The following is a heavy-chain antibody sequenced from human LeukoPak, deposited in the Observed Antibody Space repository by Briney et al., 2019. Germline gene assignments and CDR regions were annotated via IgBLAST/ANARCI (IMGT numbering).Heavy chain of an antibody. V-gene: IGHV3-23*01. CDR1: GFTFSSCA. J-gene: IGHJ2*01. D-gene: IGHD5-24*01. Sequence: GGSLRLSCAASGFTFSSCAMTWVRQAPGKGLEWVSGISGSGGNTYYADSVKGRFTISRDNSKNTLYLQMNSLRAEDTAVYYCAKDSRDGYNCVNWYFDLWGRGTLVTVSS. CDR3: AKDSRDGYNCVNWYFDL. CDR2: ISGSGGNT.